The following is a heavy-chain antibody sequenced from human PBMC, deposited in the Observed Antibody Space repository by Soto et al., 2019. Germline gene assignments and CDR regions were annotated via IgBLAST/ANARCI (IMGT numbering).Heavy chain of an antibody. CDR2: IVVGSGNT. V-gene: IGHV1-58*01. J-gene: IGHJ4*02. D-gene: IGHD2-8*01. Sequence: SVKVSCKASGFTFTSSAVQWVRQARGQRLEWIGWIVVGSGNTNYAQKFQERVAITRDMSTSTAYMELSSLRSEDTAVYYCARGAGLMVYAAPFDYWGQGTPVTVSS. CDR1: GFTFTSSA. CDR3: ARGAGLMVYAAPFDY.